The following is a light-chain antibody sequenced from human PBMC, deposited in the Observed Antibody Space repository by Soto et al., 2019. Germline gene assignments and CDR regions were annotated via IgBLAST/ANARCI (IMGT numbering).Light chain of an antibody. Sequence: EVVLTQSPGTLSLSPGERATLSCRGSQSINNNYLAWYQQRPGQAPRLLIYGSSDRATGIPDRFSGSGSGTDFTLTISRLEPEDFAVYYCHQYGSSPPYTFGQGTKLE. CDR3: HQYGSSPPYT. J-gene: IGKJ2*01. V-gene: IGKV3-20*01. CDR1: QSINNNY. CDR2: GSS.